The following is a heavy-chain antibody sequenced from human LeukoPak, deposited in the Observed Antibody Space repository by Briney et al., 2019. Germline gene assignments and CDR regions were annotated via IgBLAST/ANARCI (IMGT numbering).Heavy chain of an antibody. CDR2: IYYTGIT. V-gene: IGHV4-31*03. CDR3: AASSGVTLGRF. J-gene: IGHJ4*02. D-gene: IGHD3-16*01. CDR1: GGSVSSGSHY. Sequence: SQTLSLTCTVSGGSVSSGSHYYNWIRQHPGKGLEWIGYIYYTGITSYNPSLKSRVSMSVDTSMNQVSLKLNSLTAADTAVYYCAASSGVTLGRFWGQGTLVTVSS.